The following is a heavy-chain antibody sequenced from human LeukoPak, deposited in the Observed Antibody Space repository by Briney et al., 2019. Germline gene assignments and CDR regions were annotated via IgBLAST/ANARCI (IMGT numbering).Heavy chain of an antibody. CDR1: GFTFSSYA. J-gene: IGHJ4*02. CDR2: ISYDGSNK. V-gene: IGHV3-30-3*01. Sequence: GGPLRLSCAASGFTFSSYAMHWVRQAPGKGLEWVAVISYDGSNKYYADSVKGRFTISRDNSKNTLYLQMNSLRAEDTAVYYCARGSPFDYWGQGTLVTVSS. CDR3: ARGSPFDY.